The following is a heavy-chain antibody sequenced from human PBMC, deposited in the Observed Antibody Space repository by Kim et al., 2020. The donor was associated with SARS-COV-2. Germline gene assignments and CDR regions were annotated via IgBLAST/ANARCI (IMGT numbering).Heavy chain of an antibody. V-gene: IGHV3-74*01. CDR1: GFTLSSCW. CDR2: IKGDGSRT. J-gene: IGHJ6*02. CDR3: TRTYNYGSGSQQDIDV. D-gene: IGHD3-10*01. Sequence: GGSLRLSCAASGFTLSSCWMHWVRQAPGKDLVWVSRIKGDGSRTDYADSVKGRFTISRDNAKNTLYLQMDSLRADDTAVYYCTRTYNYGSGSQQDIDVWGQGTTVTVAS.